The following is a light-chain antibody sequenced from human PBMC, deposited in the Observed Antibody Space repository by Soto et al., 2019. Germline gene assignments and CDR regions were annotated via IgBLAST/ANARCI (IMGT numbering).Light chain of an antibody. CDR2: SAS. CDR3: QQYGSQYI. J-gene: IGKJ2*01. CDR1: QSVSSSY. V-gene: IGKV3-20*01. Sequence: EIVLTQSPGTLSLSPGERATLSCRASQSVSSSYLAWYQQKPGQAPRLLIYSASSRATGIPDRFSGSGSGTDFTLTISRLEPEDFAVYYCQQYGSQYIFGQGTKLEIE.